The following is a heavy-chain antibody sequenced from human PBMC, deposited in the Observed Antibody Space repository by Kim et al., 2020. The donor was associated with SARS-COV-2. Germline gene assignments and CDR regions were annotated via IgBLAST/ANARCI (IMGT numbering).Heavy chain of an antibody. J-gene: IGHJ5*02. CDR2: IYYSGST. CDR3: AGESVYCSSTSCYVGGSHRWFDP. V-gene: IGHV4-59*01. CDR1: GGSISSYY. D-gene: IGHD2-2*01. Sequence: SETLSLTCTVSGGSISSYYWSWIRQPPGKGLEWIGYIYYSGSTNYNPSLKSRVTISVDTSKNQFSLKLSSVNAADTAVYYCAGESVYCSSTSCYVGGSHRWFDPCGQGTLVTVSS.